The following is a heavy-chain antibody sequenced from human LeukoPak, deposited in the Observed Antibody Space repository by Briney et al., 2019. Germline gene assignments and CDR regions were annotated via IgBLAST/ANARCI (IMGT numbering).Heavy chain of an antibody. CDR2: IHYSGST. CDR1: GGSIGTYY. J-gene: IGHJ4*02. D-gene: IGHD1-26*01. CDR3: ARASIVGATYYFDY. Sequence: SGTLSLTCTVSGGSIGTYYWSWIRQPPGKGLEWIGYIHYSGSTNYNPSLKSRVTISVDTSKNQFSLKLISVTAADTAVYYCARASIVGATYYFDYWGQGTLVTVSS. V-gene: IGHV4-59*01.